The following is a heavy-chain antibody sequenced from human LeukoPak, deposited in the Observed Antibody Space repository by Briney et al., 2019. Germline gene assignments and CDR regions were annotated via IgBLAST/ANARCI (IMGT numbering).Heavy chain of an antibody. V-gene: IGHV3-48*04. D-gene: IGHD1-26*01. Sequence: GGSLRLSCATSGFTFNSYWLNWVRQAPGKGLEWVSYISNSSSTIYYADSVKGRFTISRDNAKNSLYLQMNSLRAEDTAVYYCAREDVGATKAIIDYWGQGTLVTVSS. J-gene: IGHJ4*02. CDR2: ISNSSSTI. CDR1: GFTFNSYW. CDR3: AREDVGATKAIIDY.